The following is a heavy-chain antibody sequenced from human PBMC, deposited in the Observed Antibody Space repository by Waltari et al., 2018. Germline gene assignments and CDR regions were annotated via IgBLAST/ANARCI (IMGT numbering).Heavy chain of an antibody. Sequence: PGKGLEWGAVISYEGSNKYYADSVKGRFTISRDNSKNTLYLQMNSLRAEDTAVYYCAKDFHYDILTGLDYWGQGTLVTVSS. D-gene: IGHD3-9*01. CDR2: ISYEGSNK. J-gene: IGHJ4*02. CDR3: AKDFHYDILTGLDY. V-gene: IGHV3-30*18.